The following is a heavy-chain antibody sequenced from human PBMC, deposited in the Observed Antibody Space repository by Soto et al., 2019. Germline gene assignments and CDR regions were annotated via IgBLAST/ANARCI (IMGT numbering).Heavy chain of an antibody. CDR3: ARDVASYDYGDFYGMDD. J-gene: IGHJ6*02. D-gene: IGHD4-17*01. CDR2: IRSKAYGGTT. CDR1: GFTFGDYT. V-gene: IGHV3-49*05. Sequence: EVQLLESGGGLVKPGRTLRLSCTASGFTFGDYTMAWFRQAPGGGLEWVSFIRSKAYGGTTEYAASVKGRFTISRDDSKSIAYLKMNRLQSEDTAVYYCARDVASYDYGDFYGMDDWGQGTTVTVSS.